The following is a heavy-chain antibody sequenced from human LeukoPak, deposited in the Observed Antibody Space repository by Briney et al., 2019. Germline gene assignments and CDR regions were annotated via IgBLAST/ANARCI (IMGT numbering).Heavy chain of an antibody. CDR1: GFTFSRYG. V-gene: IGHV3-33*01. J-gene: IGHJ3*02. D-gene: IGHD5-24*01. Sequence: GGSLRLSCSGTGFTFSRYGIHWVRQAPGEGLEWVTVIRYDGGEEYYADSVRGRFTISRDNSKSTVYLQMNNLRAEDTALYYCARESGYNPEPVAFDIWGQGTTVTVSS. CDR3: ARESGYNPEPVAFDI. CDR2: IRYDGGEE.